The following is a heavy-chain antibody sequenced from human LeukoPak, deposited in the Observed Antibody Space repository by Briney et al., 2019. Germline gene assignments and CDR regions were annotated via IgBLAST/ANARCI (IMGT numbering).Heavy chain of an antibody. V-gene: IGHV3-30*04. CDR2: ISYDGSNK. CDR3: ARTVVPAAKGATLAFDI. CDR1: GFTLSSYA. Sequence: PGGSLRLSCAASGFTLSSYAMHWVRQAPGKGLEWVAVISYDGSNKYYADSVKGRFTISRDNSKNTLYLQMNSLRAEDTAVYYCARTVVPAAKGATLAFDIWGQGTMVTVSS. D-gene: IGHD2-2*01. J-gene: IGHJ3*02.